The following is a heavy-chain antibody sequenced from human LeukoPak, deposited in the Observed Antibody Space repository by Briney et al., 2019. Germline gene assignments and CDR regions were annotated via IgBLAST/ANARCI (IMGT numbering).Heavy chain of an antibody. V-gene: IGHV4-61*08. Sequence: PSETLSLTCTVSGGSISSGGYYWSWIRQPPGKGLEWIGYIYTSGSTNYNPSLKSRVTISVDTSKNQFSLKLSSVTAADTAVYYCARHGHDYSNYVWFDPWGQGTLVTVSS. CDR3: ARHGHDYSNYVWFDP. CDR1: GGSISSGGYY. CDR2: IYTSGST. D-gene: IGHD4-11*01. J-gene: IGHJ5*02.